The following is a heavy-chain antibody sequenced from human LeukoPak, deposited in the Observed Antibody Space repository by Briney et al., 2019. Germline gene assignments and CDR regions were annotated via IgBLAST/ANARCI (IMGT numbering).Heavy chain of an antibody. D-gene: IGHD1-26*01. CDR2: INPNSGGT. V-gene: IGHV1-2*06. CDR1: GYTFTGYY. J-gene: IGHJ4*02. CDR3: ARIRVGAPLVSDY. Sequence: ASVKVSCKACGYTFTGYYMHGVRQAPGQGLEWMGRINPNSGGTNYAQKFQGRVTMTRDTSISTAYMELRRLRCDDTAVYYWARIRVGAPLVSDYWGQGTLVTVSS.